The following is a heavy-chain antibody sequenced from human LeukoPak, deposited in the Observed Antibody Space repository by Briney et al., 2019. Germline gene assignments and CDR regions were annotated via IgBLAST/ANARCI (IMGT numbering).Heavy chain of an antibody. CDR1: GFTFSSYS. CDR2: ISSSSSYI. Sequence: GGSLRLSCAASGFTFSSYSMNWVRQAPGKGLEWVSSISSSSSYIYYADSVKGRFTISRDNAKNSLYLQMNSLRAEDTAVYYCARAMTTVTTGYYFDYWGQGTLLTVSS. D-gene: IGHD4-17*01. CDR3: ARAMTTVTTGYYFDY. J-gene: IGHJ4*02. V-gene: IGHV3-21*01.